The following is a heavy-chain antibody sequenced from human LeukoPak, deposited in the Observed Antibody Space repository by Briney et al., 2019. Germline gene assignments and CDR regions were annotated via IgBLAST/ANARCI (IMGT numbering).Heavy chain of an antibody. J-gene: IGHJ4*02. V-gene: IGHV3-48*01. CDR2: ISSSSSTI. CDR1: GFTFSSYS. D-gene: IGHD3-22*01. CDR3: AGSGDSSGYYYALFDY. Sequence: PGGSLRLSCAASGFTFSSYSMTWVRQAPGKGLEWVSYISSSSSTIYYADSVEGRFTISRDNAKNSLYLQMNSLRAEDTAVYYCAGSGDSSGYYYALFDYWGQGTLVTVSS.